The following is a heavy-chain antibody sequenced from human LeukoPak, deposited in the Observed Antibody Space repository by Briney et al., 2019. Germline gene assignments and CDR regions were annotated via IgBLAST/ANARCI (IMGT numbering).Heavy chain of an antibody. V-gene: IGHV1-3*01. CDR2: INAGNGNT. Sequence: ASVKVSCKASGYTFSIYAMQWVRQAPGQRLEWMGWINAGNGNTKYSQKFQGRVTITRDTSASTAYMELSSLRSEDTALYCGARGVWSSRGMQYYFDYWGQGTLVTVST. CDR3: ARGVWSSRGMQYYFDY. J-gene: IGHJ4*02. D-gene: IGHD3-22*01. CDR1: GYTFSIYA.